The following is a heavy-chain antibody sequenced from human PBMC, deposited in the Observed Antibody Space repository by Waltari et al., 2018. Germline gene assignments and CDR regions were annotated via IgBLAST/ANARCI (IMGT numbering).Heavy chain of an antibody. J-gene: IGHJ4*02. CDR2: IKQDGGEK. CDR3: ARDSNLLVYATQFDY. V-gene: IGHV3-7*03. D-gene: IGHD2-8*01. CDR1: GFTFSSYW. Sequence: EVQLVESGGGLVQPGGSLTLSCAASGFTFSSYWMSWVRRAPGKGLEWVANIKQDGGEKNYVDSVKGRFTISRDNAKNLVYLQMNSLRAEDTAVYYCARDSNLLVYATQFDYWGQGTLVTVSS.